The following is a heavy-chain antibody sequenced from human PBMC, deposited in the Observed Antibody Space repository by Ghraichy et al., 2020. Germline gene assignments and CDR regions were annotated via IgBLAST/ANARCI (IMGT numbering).Heavy chain of an antibody. Sequence: LETLSLTCTVSGGSISSYYWSWIRQPPGKGLEWVGFIYYSGSTNYNPSLKSRVTISVDTSTNQFSLKLTSVTAADTAVYYCARVMYCSSSSCYNRNGMDVWGQGTTVTVSS. D-gene: IGHD2-2*02. CDR3: ARVMYCSSSSCYNRNGMDV. V-gene: IGHV4-59*01. CDR1: GGSISSYY. CDR2: IYYSGST. J-gene: IGHJ6*02.